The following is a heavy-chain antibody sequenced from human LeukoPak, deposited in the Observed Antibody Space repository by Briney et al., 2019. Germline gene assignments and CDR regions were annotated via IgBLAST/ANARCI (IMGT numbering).Heavy chain of an antibody. CDR2: IYYSGST. CDR3: ARAGSYFYYYMDV. V-gene: IGHV4-59*01. D-gene: IGHD1-26*01. Sequence: SETLSLTCTVSGGSISSYYWSWIRQPPGKGLEWIGYIYYSGSTNYNPSLKSRVTISVDTSKNQFSLKLSSVTAADTAVYYCARAGSYFYYYMDVWGKGTTVTVSS. CDR1: GGSISSYY. J-gene: IGHJ6*03.